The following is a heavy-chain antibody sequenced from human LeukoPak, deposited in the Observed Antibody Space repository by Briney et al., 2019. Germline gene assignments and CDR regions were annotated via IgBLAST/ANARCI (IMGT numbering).Heavy chain of an antibody. V-gene: IGHV3-23*01. J-gene: IGHJ1*01. D-gene: IGHD2-8*02. Sequence: GGSLRLSCAASGFTFSSYAMSWVRQAPGKGLEWVSAISGGGGGTYYADSVKGRFTISRDNSENTLYLQMNSLRAEDTAVYYCAQDEDNTGPKVYFQHWGQGSLVTVSS. CDR3: AQDEDNTGPKVYFQH. CDR1: GFTFSSYA. CDR2: ISGGGGGT.